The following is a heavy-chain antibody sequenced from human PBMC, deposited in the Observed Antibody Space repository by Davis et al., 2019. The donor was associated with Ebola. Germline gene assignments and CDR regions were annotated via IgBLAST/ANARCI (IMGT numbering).Heavy chain of an antibody. CDR2: ISSSSSYI. Sequence: GESLKISCAASGFTFSSYSMNWVRQAPGKGLEWVSSISSSSSYIYYADSVKGRFTISRDNAKNSLYLQMNSLRAEDTAVYYCARDSDASSWTNYYYYYGMDVWGQGTTVTVSS. CDR3: ARDSDASSWTNYYYYYGMDV. V-gene: IGHV3-21*01. D-gene: IGHD6-13*01. J-gene: IGHJ6*02. CDR1: GFTFSSYS.